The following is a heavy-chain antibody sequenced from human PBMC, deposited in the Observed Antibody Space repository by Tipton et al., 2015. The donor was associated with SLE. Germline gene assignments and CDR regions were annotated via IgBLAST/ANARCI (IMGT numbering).Heavy chain of an antibody. J-gene: IGHJ5*02. CDR1: GFTFSNYA. V-gene: IGHV3-23*01. Sequence: SLRLSCSASGFTFSNYAMTWVRRAPGKGLEWVSSISGSGGATYYAVSVKGRFTISRDNSKNTLYLQMSSLRAEDTATYYCAGTGCCGFQRIIIWFDPWGQGALVTASS. CDR3: AGTGCCGFQRIIIWFDP. CDR2: ISGSGGAT. D-gene: IGHD1-1*01.